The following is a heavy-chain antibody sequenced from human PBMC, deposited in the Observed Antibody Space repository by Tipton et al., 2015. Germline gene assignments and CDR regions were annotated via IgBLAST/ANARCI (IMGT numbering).Heavy chain of an antibody. V-gene: IGHV5-51*01. CDR1: GYTFSNHW. J-gene: IGHJ4*02. D-gene: IGHD3-9*01. CDR2: IHPSDSET. Sequence: VQLVQSGGEVKKPGESLKISCKVSGYTFSNHWIGWVRQMPGKGLEWVGIIHPSDSETKYSPSFEGLVTISADKSTSTAYLQWSSLKASDTAVYYCARRLPYFEWSKVYYFDYWGQGSPVTVPP. CDR3: ARRLPYFEWSKVYYFDY.